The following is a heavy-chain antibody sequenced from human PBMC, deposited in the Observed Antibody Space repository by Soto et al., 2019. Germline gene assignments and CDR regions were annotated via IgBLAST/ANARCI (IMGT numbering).Heavy chain of an antibody. CDR2: MNPNSGNT. Sequence: ASVKVSCKASGYTFTSYAMHWVRQAPGQRLEWMGWMNPNSGNTGYTQKFQGRVTMTRNTSISTAYMELSSLRSEDTAVYYCARVSSDFWSGYYLDPWGQGTLVTVSS. V-gene: IGHV1-8*02. J-gene: IGHJ5*02. CDR1: GYTFTSYA. D-gene: IGHD3-3*01. CDR3: ARVSSDFWSGYYLDP.